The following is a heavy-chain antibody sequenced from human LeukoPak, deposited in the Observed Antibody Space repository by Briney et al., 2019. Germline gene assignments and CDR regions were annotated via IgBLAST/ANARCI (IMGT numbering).Heavy chain of an antibody. J-gene: IGHJ3*02. CDR2: ISSSGSTI. D-gene: IGHD5-18*01. Sequence: PGGSLRLSCAASGFTFSDYYMSWIRQAPGKGLEWVSYISSSGSTIYYADSVKGRFTISRDNAKNSLYLQMNSLRAEGTAVYYCARGYSYGSPYAFDIWGQGTMVTVSS. V-gene: IGHV3-11*01. CDR3: ARGYSYGSPYAFDI. CDR1: GFTFSDYY.